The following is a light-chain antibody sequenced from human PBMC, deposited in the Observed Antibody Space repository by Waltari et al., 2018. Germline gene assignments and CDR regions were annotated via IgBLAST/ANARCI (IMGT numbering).Light chain of an antibody. CDR2: GAS. Sequence: EVVMTQSPGTLSVSPGESATLSCRAIQSVSSNVAWYQQKPGQAPRLIIYGASTRAAVISNRFSGSGSRTEFTLTISNIQSEDSAVYYCQQYKYWPQYTFGQGTKVE. CDR3: QQYKYWPQYT. V-gene: IGKV3-15*01. CDR1: QSVSSN. J-gene: IGKJ2*01.